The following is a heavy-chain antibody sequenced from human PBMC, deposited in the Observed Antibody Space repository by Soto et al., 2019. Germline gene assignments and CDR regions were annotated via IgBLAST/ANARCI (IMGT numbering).Heavy chain of an antibody. CDR2: LWRDGSKV. V-gene: IGHV3-33*01. CDR1: GFTFSDYD. Sequence: PGGSLRLSCAASGFTFSDYDMHWVRQAPGKRLEWVAVLWRDGSKVYYADSVKGRFTISRDNSKNTLYLEMNSLRVEDTAVYYGARDGTGWTGGDHWGQGTLVTVSS. J-gene: IGHJ4*02. D-gene: IGHD6-19*01. CDR3: ARDGTGWTGGDH.